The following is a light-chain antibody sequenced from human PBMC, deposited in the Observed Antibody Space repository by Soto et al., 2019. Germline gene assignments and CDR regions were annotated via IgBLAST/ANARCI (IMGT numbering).Light chain of an antibody. CDR2: GAS. CDR3: QQYGSSIS. V-gene: IGKV3-20*01. J-gene: IGKJ5*01. Sequence: EIVLTQSPGTLSLSPGERATLSCRASQSISSTYLAWYQQKPGQAPRLLIYGASGRATSIPDRFSGSGSGTDFTLTITRLEPEDFAVYYCQQYGSSISFGQGTLLEIK. CDR1: QSISSTY.